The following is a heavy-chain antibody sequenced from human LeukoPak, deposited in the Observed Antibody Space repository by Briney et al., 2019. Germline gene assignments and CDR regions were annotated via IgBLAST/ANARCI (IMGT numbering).Heavy chain of an antibody. D-gene: IGHD3-3*01. CDR1: GGTFSSYA. Sequence: GASVKVSCKASGGTFSSYAISWVRQAPGQGLEWMGGIIPIFGTANYAQKFQGRVTITTDESTSTAYMELSSLRSEDTAVYYCARVTYYDFWGGLGTFDPWGQGTLVTVSS. V-gene: IGHV1-69*05. CDR2: IIPIFGTA. J-gene: IGHJ5*02. CDR3: ARVTYYDFWGGLGTFDP.